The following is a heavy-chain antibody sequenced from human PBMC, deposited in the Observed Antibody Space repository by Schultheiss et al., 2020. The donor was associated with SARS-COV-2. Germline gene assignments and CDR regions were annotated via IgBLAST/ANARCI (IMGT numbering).Heavy chain of an antibody. CDR2: INHSGST. D-gene: IGHD3-16*01. V-gene: IGHV4-4*02. CDR1: GGSISSSNW. J-gene: IGHJ6*02. Sequence: SETLSLTCAVSGGSISSSNWWSWVRQHPGKGLEWIGEINHSGSTNYNPSLKSRVTISVDTSKNQISLNLTSVTAADTAVYYCVRGGPIGDRGMDVWGQGTTVTVSS. CDR3: VRGGPIGDRGMDV.